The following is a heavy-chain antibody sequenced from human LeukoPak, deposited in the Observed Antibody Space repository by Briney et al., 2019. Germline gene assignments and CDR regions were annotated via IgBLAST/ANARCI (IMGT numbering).Heavy chain of an antibody. D-gene: IGHD3-22*01. CDR1: GFNFSSYA. CDR3: AKEYDSGGYYYYGMDF. V-gene: IGHV3-23*01. Sequence: GGSLRLSCAASGFNFSSYAMSWVRQAPGKGLEWVSAISCSGGSTYYADSVKGRFTIPRDNSKNTLYLQMNSVRAEDTAVYYCAKEYDSGGYYYYGMDFWGQGTTVTVSS. CDR2: ISCSGGST. J-gene: IGHJ6*02.